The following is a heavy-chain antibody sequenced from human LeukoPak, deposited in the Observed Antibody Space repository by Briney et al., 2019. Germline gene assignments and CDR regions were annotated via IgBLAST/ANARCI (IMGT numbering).Heavy chain of an antibody. Sequence: SEPLSLPCSVSGDSISRYYWSWIPQPPGKGLEWIGYIYYSGSTNYNPSIKSRVTISVHTSKNQFSLKLSSVTAADTAVYYCARLYSSSLGRVFDYWGQGTMVTVSS. CDR2: IYYSGST. J-gene: IGHJ4*02. V-gene: IGHV4-59*01. CDR3: ARLYSSSLGRVFDY. CDR1: GDSISRYY. D-gene: IGHD6-13*01.